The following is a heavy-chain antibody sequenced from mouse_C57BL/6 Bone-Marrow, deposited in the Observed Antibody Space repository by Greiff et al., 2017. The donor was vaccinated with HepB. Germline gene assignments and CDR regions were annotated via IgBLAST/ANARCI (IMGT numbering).Heavy chain of an antibody. V-gene: IGHV1-80*01. J-gene: IGHJ1*03. D-gene: IGHD1-1*01. CDR1: GFAFSSYW. CDR2: IYPGDGDT. CDR3: AIPHYYGSSPYGYFEV. Sequence: VQLQQSGAELVKPGASVKISCKASGFAFSSYWMNWVKQRPGKGLEWIGQIYPGDGDTNYNGKFKGKATLHADKSSSTSYMQLRSLPSEDSAVYCCAIPHYYGSSPYGYFEVWGTGPTVTFSS.